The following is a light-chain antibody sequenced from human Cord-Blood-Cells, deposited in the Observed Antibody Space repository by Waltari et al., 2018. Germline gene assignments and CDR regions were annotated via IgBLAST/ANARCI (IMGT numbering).Light chain of an antibody. J-gene: IGLJ3*02. CDR2: DVS. CDR3: CSYAGSYTYWV. Sequence: QSALTQPRSVSGSPGQSVTISCTGTSSDVGGYNYVSWYPQHPGKAPKPMIYDVSKRPSGVPDRFSGSKYGNTASLTISGLQAEDEADYYCCSYAGSYTYWVFGGGTKLTVL. V-gene: IGLV2-11*01. CDR1: SSDVGGYNY.